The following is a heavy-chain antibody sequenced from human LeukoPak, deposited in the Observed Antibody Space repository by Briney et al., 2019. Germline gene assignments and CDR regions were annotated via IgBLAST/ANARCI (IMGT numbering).Heavy chain of an antibody. J-gene: IGHJ4*02. D-gene: IGHD5-24*01. CDR3: ARDPSWLAENYYFDY. CDR1: GFTFSSYG. V-gene: IGHV3-33*01. CDR2: IWYDGSNK. Sequence: GRSLSLSCAASGFTFSSYGMHWVRQAPGKGLEWVAVIWYDGSNKYYADSVKGRFTISRDNSKNTLYLQMNSLRAEDTAVYYCARDPSWLAENYYFDYWGQGTLVTVSS.